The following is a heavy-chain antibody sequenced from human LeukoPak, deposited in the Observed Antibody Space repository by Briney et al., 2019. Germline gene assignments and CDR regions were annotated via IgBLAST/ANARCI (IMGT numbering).Heavy chain of an antibody. D-gene: IGHD4-17*01. CDR1: GFTFSSYA. CDR3: AREHYGYTIDY. J-gene: IGHJ4*02. V-gene: IGHV3-23*01. CDR2: ISGSGGST. Sequence: GGSLRLSCAASGFTFSSYAMSWVRQAPGKGLEWVSAISGSGGSTYYADSVKGRFTISRDNSKSTLYLQMNSLRGEDTAVYYCAREHYGYTIDYWGQGTLVTVSS.